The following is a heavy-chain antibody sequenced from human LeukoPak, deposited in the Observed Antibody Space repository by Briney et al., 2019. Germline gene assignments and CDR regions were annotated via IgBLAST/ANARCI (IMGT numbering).Heavy chain of an antibody. Sequence: GGSLRLSCAASGFTFSGSAMHWVRQASGKGLEWVGRIRSKANSYATAYAASVKGRFTISRDDSKKTAYLQMNSLKTEDTAVYYCTRHKERYCSSTSCYSVENYYGMDVWGQGTTVTVSS. J-gene: IGHJ6*02. CDR3: TRHKERYCSSTSCYSVENYYGMDV. D-gene: IGHD2-2*02. CDR2: IRSKANSYAT. V-gene: IGHV3-73*01. CDR1: GFTFSGSA.